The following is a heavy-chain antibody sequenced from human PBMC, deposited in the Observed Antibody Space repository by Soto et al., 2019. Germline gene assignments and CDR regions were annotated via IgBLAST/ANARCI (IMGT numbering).Heavy chain of an antibody. CDR1: GYTFTSYD. J-gene: IGHJ3*02. V-gene: IGHV1-8*01. CDR3: ARGYYYDSSGYYYSCAFDI. CDR2: MNPNSGNT. D-gene: IGHD3-22*01. Sequence: GAPVKVSCKASGYTFTSYDINWVRQATGQGLEWMGWMNPNSGNTGYAQKFQVRVTMTRNTSISTAYMERSSLRSEDTAVYYCARGYYYDSSGYYYSCAFDIWG.